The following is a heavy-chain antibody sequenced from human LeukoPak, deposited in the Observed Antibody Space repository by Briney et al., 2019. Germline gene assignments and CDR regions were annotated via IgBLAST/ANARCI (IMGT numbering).Heavy chain of an antibody. CDR2: ISYDGSNK. D-gene: IGHD1-26*01. J-gene: IGHJ6*02. CDR1: GFTFSSYG. CDR3: VKDKTTVGWELRSIGMDV. Sequence: GGSLRLSCAASGFTFSSYGMHWVRQAPGKGLEWVAVISYDGSNKYYADSVKGRFTISRDNSKNTLYLQTNSLRAEDTAVYYCVKDKTTVGWELRSIGMDVWGQGTTVTVSS. V-gene: IGHV3-30*18.